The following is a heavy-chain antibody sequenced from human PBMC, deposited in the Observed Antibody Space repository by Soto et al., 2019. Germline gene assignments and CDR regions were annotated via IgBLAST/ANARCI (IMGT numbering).Heavy chain of an antibody. Sequence: SVKVSCKASGYTFTSYGISWVRQAPGQGLEWMGRIIPILGIANYAQKFQGRVTITADKSTSTAYMELSSLRSEDTAVYYCARESPYSSAAVVFPPYYYYGMDVWGQGTTVTVSS. V-gene: IGHV1-69*04. CDR2: IIPILGIA. D-gene: IGHD6-13*01. CDR3: ARESPYSSAAVVFPPYYYYGMDV. J-gene: IGHJ6*02. CDR1: GYTFTSYG.